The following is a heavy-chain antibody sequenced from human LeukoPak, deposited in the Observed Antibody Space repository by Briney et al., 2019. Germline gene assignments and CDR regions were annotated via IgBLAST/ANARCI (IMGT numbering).Heavy chain of an antibody. CDR3: AKGDSGSYSVDY. Sequence: PGGSLRLSCSASGFTFNTYGMHWVRQAPGKGLEWVAFIRFDGSDKYYADSVKGRFTISRDNSKNTLYLQMNSLRAEDTAVYYCAKGDSGSYSVDYWGQGTLVTVSS. CDR2: IRFDGSDK. CDR1: GFTFNTYG. D-gene: IGHD1-26*01. V-gene: IGHV3-30*02. J-gene: IGHJ4*02.